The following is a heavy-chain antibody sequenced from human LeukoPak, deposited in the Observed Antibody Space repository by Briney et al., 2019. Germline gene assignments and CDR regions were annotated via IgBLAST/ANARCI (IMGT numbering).Heavy chain of an antibody. CDR3: ARGSAGNDY. V-gene: IGHV3-7*01. J-gene: IGHJ4*02. CDR1: GFTFSTYW. CDR2: IKQDGSEK. Sequence: PGGSLRLSCAASGFTFSTYWMIWVRQAPGKGREWVANIKQDGSEKYYVDSVKGRFTISRDNAKNSLYLQMNSLRAEDTAMYYCARGSAGNDYWGQGTLVTVSS. D-gene: IGHD6-13*01.